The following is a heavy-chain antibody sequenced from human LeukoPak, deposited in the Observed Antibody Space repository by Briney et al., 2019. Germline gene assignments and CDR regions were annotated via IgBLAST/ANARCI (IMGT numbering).Heavy chain of an antibody. D-gene: IGHD2-2*01. CDR3: ARVQGYCSTTSCYPHY. J-gene: IGHJ4*02. Sequence: ASVTVSCKASGGTFSSYAISWVRQAPGQGLEWMGWINTNTGNPTYAQGFTGRFVFSLDTSVNTAYLQISSLKAEDTAIYYCARVQGYCSTTSCYPHYWGQGTLVTVSS. CDR1: GGTFSSYA. V-gene: IGHV7-4-1*02. CDR2: INTNTGNP.